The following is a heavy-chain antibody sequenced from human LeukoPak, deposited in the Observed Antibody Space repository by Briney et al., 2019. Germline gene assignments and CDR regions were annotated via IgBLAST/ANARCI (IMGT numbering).Heavy chain of an antibody. CDR1: GFTFSTYW. Sequence: GGSLRLSCAASGFTFSTYWRSWVRQAPGKGLEWVANIKKDGSEKYYMDSVKGRFTISRDNAENSLYLQMNSLRAEDTAVYYCARERDYGSGSLYWFDPWGQGTLVTVSS. CDR2: IKKDGSEK. D-gene: IGHD3-10*01. J-gene: IGHJ5*02. V-gene: IGHV3-7*03. CDR3: ARERDYGSGSLYWFDP.